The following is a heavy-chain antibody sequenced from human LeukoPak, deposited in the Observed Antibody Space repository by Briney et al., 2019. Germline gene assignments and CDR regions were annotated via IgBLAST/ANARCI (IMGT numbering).Heavy chain of an antibody. J-gene: IGHJ4*02. CDR2: IYYSGST. Sequence: SETLSLTCTVSGGSISSGGYYWGWIRQPPGKGLEWIGNIYYSGSTYYNPSLKSRVTMSVDTSKNQISLNLISVTAADTAVYYCARRGYYDSNGYFDYWGQGTLVTVSS. D-gene: IGHD3-22*01. CDR3: ARRGYYDSNGYFDY. CDR1: GGSISSGGYY. V-gene: IGHV4-39*01.